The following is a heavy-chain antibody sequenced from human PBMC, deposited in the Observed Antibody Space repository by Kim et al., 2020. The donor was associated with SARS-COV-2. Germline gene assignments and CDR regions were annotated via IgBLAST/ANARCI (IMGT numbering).Heavy chain of an antibody. Sequence: SETLSLTCTVSGGSISSGGYYWSWIRQHPGKGLEWIGYIYYSGSTYYNPSLKSRVTISVDTSKNQFSLKLSSVTAADTAVYYCARGGRGYSYGHFDYWGQGTLVTVSS. CDR1: GGSISSGGYY. CDR3: ARGGRGYSYGHFDY. CDR2: IYYSGST. J-gene: IGHJ4*02. D-gene: IGHD5-18*01. V-gene: IGHV4-31*03.